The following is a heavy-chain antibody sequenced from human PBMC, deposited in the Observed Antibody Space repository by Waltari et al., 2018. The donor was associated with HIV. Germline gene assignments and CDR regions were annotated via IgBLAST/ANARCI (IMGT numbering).Heavy chain of an antibody. V-gene: IGHV3-48*03. CDR3: ARRDFDWLLQHWYFDL. CDR1: GFTFSSYE. Sequence: EVQLVESGGGLVQPGGSRRLSCVASGFTFSSYEMYWVRQAPGKGLGWVSYISSSGSTKDYADSVKGRFTISRDNAKNSLYLQMNSLRAEDTAVFYCARRDFDWLLQHWYFDLWGRGTLLTVSS. J-gene: IGHJ2*01. D-gene: IGHD3-9*01. CDR2: ISSSGSTK.